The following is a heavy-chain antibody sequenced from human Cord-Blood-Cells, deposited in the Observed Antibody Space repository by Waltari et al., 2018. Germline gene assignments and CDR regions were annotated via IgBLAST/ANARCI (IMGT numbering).Heavy chain of an antibody. CDR1: GYSFTSYW. CDR2: IYPGDSDT. Sequence: EVQLVQSGAEVKKPGESLKISCKGSGYSFTSYWIGWVRPMPGKGLEWMGIIYPGDSDTRYSPSFQGQVTISADKSISTAYLQWSSLKASDTAMYYCARAGGSAFGGVIVQGYFDYWGQGTLVTVSS. D-gene: IGHD3-16*02. J-gene: IGHJ4*02. V-gene: IGHV5-51*01. CDR3: ARAGGSAFGGVIVQGYFDY.